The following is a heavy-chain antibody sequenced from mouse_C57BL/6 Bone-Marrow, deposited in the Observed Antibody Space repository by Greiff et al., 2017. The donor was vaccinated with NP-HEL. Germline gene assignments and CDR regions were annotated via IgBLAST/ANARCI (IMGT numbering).Heavy chain of an antibody. Sequence: VQLQQSGAELVKPGASVKISCKASGYAFSSYWMNWVKQRPGKGLEWIGQIYPGDGDTNYNGKFKGKATLTADKSYSTAYMQLSCLTSEDSAVYFCARYYGSSYYFDYWGQGTTLTVSS. CDR1: GYAFSSYW. CDR3: ARYYGSSYYFDY. J-gene: IGHJ2*01. V-gene: IGHV1-80*01. CDR2: IYPGDGDT. D-gene: IGHD1-1*01.